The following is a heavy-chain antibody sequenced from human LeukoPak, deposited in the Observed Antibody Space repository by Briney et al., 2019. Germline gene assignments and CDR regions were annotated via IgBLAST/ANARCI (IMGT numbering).Heavy chain of an antibody. CDR1: GFTFSSYG. CDR2: IWYDGSNK. D-gene: IGHD3-3*01. Sequence: GRSLRLSCAASGFTFSSYGMHWVRQAPGKGLEWVAVIWYDGSNKYYADSVKGRFTISRDNSKNTLYPQMNSLRAEDTAVYYCARDSYDFWSGYYNLGYYYYMDVWGKGTTVTVSS. J-gene: IGHJ6*03. V-gene: IGHV3-33*01. CDR3: ARDSYDFWSGYYNLGYYYYMDV.